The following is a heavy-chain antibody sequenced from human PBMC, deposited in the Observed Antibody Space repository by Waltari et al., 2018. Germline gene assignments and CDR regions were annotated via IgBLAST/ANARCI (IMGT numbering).Heavy chain of an antibody. D-gene: IGHD2-21*02. CDR2: IIPSFGTA. V-gene: IGHV1-69*12. Sequence: QVQLVQSGAEVKKPGSSVKVSCKASGGTFSSYAISWVRQAPGQGLEWMGGIIPSFGTANYAQKFQGRVTITADESTSTAYMELSSLRSEDTAVYYCARDRAVVVTANPYNYYGMDVWGQGTTVTVSS. J-gene: IGHJ6*02. CDR1: GGTFSSYA. CDR3: ARDRAVVVTANPYNYYGMDV.